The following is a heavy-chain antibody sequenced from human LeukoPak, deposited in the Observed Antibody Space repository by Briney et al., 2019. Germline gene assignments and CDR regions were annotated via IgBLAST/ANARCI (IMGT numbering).Heavy chain of an antibody. CDR3: ANLYGDYPDY. Sequence: GGSLRLSCEASGFSFSKFGMHWVRQAPGKGLEWVAVISYDGGNKYYADSVKGRFTISRDNSKNTLYLQMSSLRTEDTAVYYCANLYGDYPDYWGQGTLVTVSS. V-gene: IGHV3-30*18. J-gene: IGHJ4*02. CDR2: ISYDGGNK. D-gene: IGHD4-17*01. CDR1: GFSFSKFG.